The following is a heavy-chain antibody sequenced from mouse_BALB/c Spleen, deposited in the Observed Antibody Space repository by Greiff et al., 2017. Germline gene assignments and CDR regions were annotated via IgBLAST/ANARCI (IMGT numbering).Heavy chain of an antibody. D-gene: IGHD2-10*01. CDR2: IWGDGST. CDR1: GFSLTGYG. Sequence: VQLQESGPGLVAPSQSLSITCTVSGFSLTGYGVNWVRQPPGKGLEWLGMIWGDGSTDYNSALKSRLSISKDNSKSQVFLKMNSLQTDDTARYYCARAPYYEGYAMDYWGQGTSVTVSS. CDR3: ARAPYYEGYAMDY. J-gene: IGHJ4*01. V-gene: IGHV2-6-7*01.